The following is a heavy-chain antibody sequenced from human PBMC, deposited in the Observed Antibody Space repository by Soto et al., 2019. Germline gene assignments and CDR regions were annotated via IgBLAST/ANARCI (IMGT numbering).Heavy chain of an antibody. J-gene: IGHJ6*03. CDR2: IDYTETT. Sequence: QVQLQESGPGLVKPSETLSLSCTVSGGSISSYYWSWIRQPPGKGLEWIGYIDYTETTNYNPSLECRVTISVDTSKHKFSLQLPSVTAADTAVYYCASVRRRYRGYDSRYYYYIMDVWGNGTTVTVSS. D-gene: IGHD5-12*01. CDR1: GGSISSYY. V-gene: IGHV4-59*01. CDR3: ASVRRRYRGYDSRYYYYIMDV.